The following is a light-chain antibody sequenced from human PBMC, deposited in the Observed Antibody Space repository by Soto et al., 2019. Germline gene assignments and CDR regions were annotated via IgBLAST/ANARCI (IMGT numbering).Light chain of an antibody. CDR2: GAS. J-gene: IGKJ5*01. V-gene: IGKV3-20*01. CDR3: QQYGSSPT. Sequence: EIVSAQSPGTLSLSPGERATLSCRASQSVSNNYLAWYQQKPGQAPRRLIYGASSRATGIPDRFSGSGSGTDFTLTISRLEPEDFAVYYCQQYGSSPTFGEGTRLEIK. CDR1: QSVSNNY.